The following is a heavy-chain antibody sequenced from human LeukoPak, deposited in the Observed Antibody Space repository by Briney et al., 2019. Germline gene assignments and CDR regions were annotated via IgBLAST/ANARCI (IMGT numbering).Heavy chain of an antibody. J-gene: IGHJ4*02. CDR1: GFTFSSYA. V-gene: IGHV3-23*01. CDR2: ISGGDGST. Sequence: GGSLRLSCAASGFTFSSYAMNWVRQAPGKGLEWVSGISGGDGSTYSADAVKGRFTISRDNAKNSLYLQMNSLRAEDTAVYYCAREHYYDSSGYPTTPDYWGQGTLVTVSS. D-gene: IGHD3-22*01. CDR3: AREHYYDSSGYPTTPDY.